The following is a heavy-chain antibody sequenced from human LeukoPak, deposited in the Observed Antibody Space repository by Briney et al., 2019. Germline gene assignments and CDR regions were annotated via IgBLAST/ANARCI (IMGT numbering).Heavy chain of an antibody. J-gene: IGHJ4*02. CDR2: ISAYNGNT. D-gene: IGHD3-10*01. CDR3: AREGGEEGSGELCLDH. Sequence: ASVKVSCKASGYTFSSYGISWVRQAPGQGLEWMGWISAYNGNTNYAQKLQGRVTMTTDTSTSTAYMELRSLRSDDTAVYYCAREGGEEGSGELCLDHWGQGTLVIVSS. V-gene: IGHV1-18*01. CDR1: GYTFSSYG.